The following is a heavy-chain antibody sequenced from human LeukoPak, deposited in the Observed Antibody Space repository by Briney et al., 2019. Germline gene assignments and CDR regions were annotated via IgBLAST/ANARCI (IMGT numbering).Heavy chain of an antibody. D-gene: IGHD3/OR15-3a*01. V-gene: IGHV4-59*01. Sequence: SETLSLTCTVSGGSISSYYWSWIRQPPGKGLEYIGYIYYGGNTNSNPSLKSRVTISLDSSKRQLSLKLTSATSADTAVYYCARSPPRFGGLQTWGQGTLVTVSS. J-gene: IGHJ4*02. CDR3: ARSPPRFGGLQT. CDR1: GGSISSYY. CDR2: IYYGGNT.